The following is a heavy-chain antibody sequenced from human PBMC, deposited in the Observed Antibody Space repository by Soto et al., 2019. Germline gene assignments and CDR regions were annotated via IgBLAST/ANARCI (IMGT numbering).Heavy chain of an antibody. Sequence: QVQLVESGGGVVQPGRSLRLSCVASGFTLSSHGMHWVRQAPGKGLEWVAVILYDGSNSHYSDSVRGRFTISRDTSKNTVYLPMNSLTTEDTAVYYCAREQGYNYSRVADYWGKGTLVTVSS. CDR1: GFTLSSHG. J-gene: IGHJ4*02. V-gene: IGHV3-30*03. D-gene: IGHD5-12*01. CDR3: AREQGYNYSRVADY. CDR2: ILYDGSNS.